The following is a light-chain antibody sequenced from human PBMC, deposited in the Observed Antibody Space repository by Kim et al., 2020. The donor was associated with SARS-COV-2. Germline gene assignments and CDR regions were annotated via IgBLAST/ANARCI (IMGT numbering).Light chain of an antibody. Sequence: PGERATLACRASQRVSSDYLAWYQQKPGQAPRLLIYGASNRATGIPGRFSGGGSGTDFTLTISSLEAEDFAVYYCQQYGASPLMYTFGQGTKLEI. CDR2: GAS. V-gene: IGKV3-20*01. J-gene: IGKJ2*01. CDR3: QQYGASPLMYT. CDR1: QRVSSDY.